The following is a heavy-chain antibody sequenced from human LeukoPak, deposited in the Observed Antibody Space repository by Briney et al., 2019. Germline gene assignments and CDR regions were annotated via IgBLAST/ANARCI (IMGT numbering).Heavy chain of an antibody. J-gene: IGHJ4*02. CDR1: GFTFSSYG. Sequence: GGSLRLSCAASGFTFSSYGIHWVRQAPGKGLEWVSAISGSGGSTYYADSVKGRFTISRDNSKNTLYLQMNSLRAEDTAVYYCAREKVGATDWGQGTLVTVSS. CDR3: AREKVGATD. V-gene: IGHV3-23*01. CDR2: ISGSGGST. D-gene: IGHD1-26*01.